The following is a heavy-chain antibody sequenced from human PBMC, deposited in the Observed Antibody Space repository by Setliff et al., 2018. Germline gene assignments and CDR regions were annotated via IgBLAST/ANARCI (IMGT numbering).Heavy chain of an antibody. D-gene: IGHD4-17*01. Sequence: SETLSLTCTVSGDSMSDSYWIWIRQAPGKGLENIAFIHASGSAHHNPSLRSRVTISVDKSKNQFSLKLTSATAADTAIYYCARGGRDNGDYVYIQHWGQGTLVTVSS. CDR1: GDSMSDSY. V-gene: IGHV4-4*08. CDR3: ARGGRDNGDYVYIQH. CDR2: IHASGSA. J-gene: IGHJ1*01.